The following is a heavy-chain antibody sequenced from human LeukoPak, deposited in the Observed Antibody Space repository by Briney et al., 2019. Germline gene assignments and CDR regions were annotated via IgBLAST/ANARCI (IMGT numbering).Heavy chain of an antibody. CDR3: AKDYYDSSGYYSPFDY. D-gene: IGHD3-22*01. V-gene: IGHV3-23*01. CDR2: ISGSGGRT. Sequence: GGSLRLSCAASGFTFSSYAMSWVRQAPGKGLEWVSAISGSGGRTYYADSVKGRFTISRDNSKNTLYLQMNSLRAEDTAVYYCAKDYYDSSGYYSPFDYWGQGTLVTVSS. J-gene: IGHJ4*02. CDR1: GFTFSSYA.